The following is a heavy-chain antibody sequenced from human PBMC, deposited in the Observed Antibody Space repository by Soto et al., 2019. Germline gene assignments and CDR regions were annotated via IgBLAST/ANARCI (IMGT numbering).Heavy chain of an antibody. D-gene: IGHD6-13*01. CDR2: IYTSGST. V-gene: IGHV4-4*07. CDR3: ARDGAGAAAGTSHYYYYYGMDV. Sequence: SEALSLTCTVSGGSISSYYWSWIRQPAGKGLEWIGRIYTSGSTNYNPSLKSRVTMSVDTSKNQFSLKLSSVTAADTAVYYCARDGAGAAAGTSHYYYYYGMDVWGQGTTVTV. J-gene: IGHJ6*02. CDR1: GGSISSYY.